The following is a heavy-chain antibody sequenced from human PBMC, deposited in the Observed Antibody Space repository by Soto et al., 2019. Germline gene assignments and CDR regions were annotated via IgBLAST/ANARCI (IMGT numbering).Heavy chain of an antibody. D-gene: IGHD5-12*01. J-gene: IGHJ6*02. V-gene: IGHV1-18*01. Sequence: TSVKVSCKASGYTFTRSGISWVRQAPGQGLEWMGWISTYNGDTNYAQTFQGRVTMTTDTSTSTVHMEVRSLRSDDTAVYYCAREGVAPYYYYGMDVWGQGTPVTVSS. CDR2: ISTYNGDT. CDR3: AREGVAPYYYYGMDV. CDR1: GYTFTRSG.